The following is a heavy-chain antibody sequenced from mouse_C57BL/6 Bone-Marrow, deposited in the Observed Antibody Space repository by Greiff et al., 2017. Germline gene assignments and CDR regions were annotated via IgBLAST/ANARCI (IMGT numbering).Heavy chain of an antibody. CDR2: IYPRSGNT. CDR1: GYTFTSYG. CDR3: ARGGFYYYGQRYVDV. V-gene: IGHV1-81*01. J-gene: IGHJ1*03. D-gene: IGHD1-1*01. Sequence: QVQLKQSGAELARPGASVKLSCKASGYTFTSYGISWVKQRTGQGLEWIGEIYPRSGNTYYNEKFKGKATLTADKSSSTAYMELRSLTSEDSAVYFCARGGFYYYGQRYVDVWGTGTTVTVSS.